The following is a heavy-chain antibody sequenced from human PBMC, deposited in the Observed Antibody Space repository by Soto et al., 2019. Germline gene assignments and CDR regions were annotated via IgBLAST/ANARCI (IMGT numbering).Heavy chain of an antibody. CDR2: ISSSSSYI. J-gene: IGHJ6*02. CDR1: GFTFSSYS. Sequence: PGGPLRLSCAASGFTFSSYSMNWVRQAPGKGLEWVSSISSSSSYIYYADSVKGRFTISRDNAKNSLYLQMNSLRAEDTAVYYCARALYSIITDYYGMDVWGQGTTVTVSS. CDR3: ARALYSIITDYYGMDV. V-gene: IGHV3-21*01. D-gene: IGHD6-13*01.